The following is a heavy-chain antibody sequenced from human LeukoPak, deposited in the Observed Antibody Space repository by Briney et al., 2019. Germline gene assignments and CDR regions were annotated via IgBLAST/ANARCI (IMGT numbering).Heavy chain of an antibody. Sequence: ASVKVSCKASGYIFTDYYMHWVRQAPGQELGWMGRINPNSGGTNYAQKFQGRVTMTRDTSISTAYMELSSLRSEDTAIYYYASRLYCSNTRCRNFPFAYWGQGTLVTVSS. J-gene: IGHJ4*02. CDR2: INPNSGGT. CDR3: ASRLYCSNTRCRNFPFAY. D-gene: IGHD2-2*01. V-gene: IGHV1/OR15-1*04. CDR1: GYIFTDYY.